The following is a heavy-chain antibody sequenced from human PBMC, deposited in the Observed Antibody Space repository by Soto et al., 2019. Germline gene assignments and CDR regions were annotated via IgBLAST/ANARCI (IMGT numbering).Heavy chain of an antibody. V-gene: IGHV1-69*13. CDR3: ARGRSSSPKGFDY. Sequence: SVKVSCKASGGTFSSYSISWVRQAPGQGLEWMGGIIPIFGTANYAQKFQGRVTITADESTSTAYMELSSLRSEDTAVYYCARGRSSSPKGFDYWGQGTLVTVSS. D-gene: IGHD6-13*01. CDR2: IIPIFGTA. CDR1: GGTFSSYS. J-gene: IGHJ4*02.